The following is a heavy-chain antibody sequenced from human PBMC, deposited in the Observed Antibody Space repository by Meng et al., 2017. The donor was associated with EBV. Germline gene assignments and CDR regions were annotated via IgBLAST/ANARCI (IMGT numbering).Heavy chain of an antibody. D-gene: IGHD6-19*01. CDR3: ARVGIAVAGTGDY. V-gene: IGHV1-2*06. CDR1: GYTFTGYY. J-gene: IGHJ4*02. Sequence: QGRWVELGAEGKKPGASVKGSGKAPGYTFTGYYMHWGRQAPGQGLEWMGRINPNSGGTNYAQKFQDRVTMTRDTSISTAYMELSRLRSDDTAVYYCARVGIAVAGTGDYWGQGTLVTVSS. CDR2: INPNSGGT.